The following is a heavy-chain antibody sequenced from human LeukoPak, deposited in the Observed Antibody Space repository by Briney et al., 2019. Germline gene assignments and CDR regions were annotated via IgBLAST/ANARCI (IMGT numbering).Heavy chain of an antibody. CDR2: IWYDGSNK. CDR3: ARDDYDILTGPSWYYYGMDV. V-gene: IGHV3-33*01. Sequence: GGSLRLSCAASGFTFSSYGMHWVRQAPGKGLEWVAVIWYDGSNKYYADSVKGRFTISRDNSKNTLYLQMNSLRAEDTAVYYCARDDYDILTGPSWYYYGMDVWGQGTTVTVSS. CDR1: GFTFSSYG. J-gene: IGHJ6*02. D-gene: IGHD3-9*01.